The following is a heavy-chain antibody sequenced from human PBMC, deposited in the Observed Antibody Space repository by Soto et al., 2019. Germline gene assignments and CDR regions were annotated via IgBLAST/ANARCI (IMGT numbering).Heavy chain of an antibody. J-gene: IGHJ4*02. CDR2: IWYDGSNK. CDR1: GFTFSSYG. CDR3: ARVNGPKTGTTDY. D-gene: IGHD1-7*01. Sequence: LRLSCAASGFTFSSYGMHWVRQAPGKGLEWVAVIWYDGSNKYYADSVKGRFTISRDNSKNTLYLQMNSLRAEDTAVYYCARVNGPKTGTTDYWGQGTLVTVSS. V-gene: IGHV3-33*01.